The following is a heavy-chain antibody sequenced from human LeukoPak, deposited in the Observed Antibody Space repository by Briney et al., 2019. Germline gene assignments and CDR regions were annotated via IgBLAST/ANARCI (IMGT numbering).Heavy chain of an antibody. V-gene: IGHV3-30*18. CDR3: AKSHGYSYGFDY. D-gene: IGHD5-18*01. J-gene: IGHJ4*02. CDR2: ISYDASNK. CDR1: GFTFSRYG. Sequence: PGGSLRLSCAASGFTFSRYGMHWVRQTPGQGLEWRAVISYDASNKYYADSAKGRFTISSDNSTNTLYLQMNSLRAEDTAVYYCAKSHGYSYGFDYLGQGTLVTVSS.